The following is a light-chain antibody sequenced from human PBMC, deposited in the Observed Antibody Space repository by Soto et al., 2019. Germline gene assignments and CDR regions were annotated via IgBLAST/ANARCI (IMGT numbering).Light chain of an antibody. J-gene: IGKJ2*01. Sequence: EIVMTQSPATLSVSPGERATLSCRASQSVSSNLAWYQQKPGQAPRLLIYGASTRATGIPARFSGSGSGTDFTLTISSLQSEDFAVYYCQQYNNWPQTFCQGTKLEIK. CDR3: QQYNNWPQT. V-gene: IGKV3-15*01. CDR2: GAS. CDR1: QSVSSN.